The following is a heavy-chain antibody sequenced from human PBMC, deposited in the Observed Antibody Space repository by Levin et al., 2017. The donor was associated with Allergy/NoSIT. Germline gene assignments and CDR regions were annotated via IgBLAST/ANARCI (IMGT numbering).Heavy chain of an antibody. J-gene: IGHJ3*02. D-gene: IGHD3-10*01. CDR1: GFTFSSYG. V-gene: IGHV3-30*18. Sequence: GGSLRLSCAASGFTFSSYGMHWVRQAPGKGLEWVAVISYDGSNKYYADSVKGRFTISRDNSKNTLYLQMNSLRAEDTAVYYCAKEFYSVLWFGELSPPEAGDPVAFDIWGQGTMVTVSS. CDR2: ISYDGSNK. CDR3: AKEFYSVLWFGELSPPEAGDPVAFDI.